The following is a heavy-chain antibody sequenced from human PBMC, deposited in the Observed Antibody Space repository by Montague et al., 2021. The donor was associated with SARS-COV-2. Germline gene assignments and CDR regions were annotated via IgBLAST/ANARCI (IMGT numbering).Heavy chain of an antibody. CDR3: ARVAAQHLAHY. CDR2: LYYSGST. V-gene: IGHV4-39*07. CDR1: GGSISGSSHY. D-gene: IGHD6-13*01. J-gene: IGHJ4*02. Sequence: SETLSLTCTVSGGSISGSSHYWGWLRQPPGKGLEWIGTLYYSGSTYYNLSLKSRVIISVDTSKNQFSLNLSSVTAADTAGYYCARVAAQHLAHYWGQGTLVTVSS.